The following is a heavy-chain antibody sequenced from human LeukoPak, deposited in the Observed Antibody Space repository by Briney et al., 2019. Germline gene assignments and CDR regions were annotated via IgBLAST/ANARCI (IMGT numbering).Heavy chain of an antibody. V-gene: IGHV4-59*01. Sequence: SETLSLTCTVSGGSISSYYWSWLRQPPGKGLEWIGYIYYSGSTNYNPSLTSRVTISVDTSKNQFSLTLSSVTAADTAVYYCARGSDTAMVTLDYWGQGTLVTVSS. CDR1: GGSISSYY. D-gene: IGHD5-18*01. J-gene: IGHJ4*02. CDR3: ARGSDTAMVTLDY. CDR2: IYYSGST.